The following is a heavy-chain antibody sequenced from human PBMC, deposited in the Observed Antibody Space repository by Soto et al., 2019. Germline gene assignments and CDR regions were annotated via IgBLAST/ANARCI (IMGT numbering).Heavy chain of an antibody. D-gene: IGHD5-12*01. V-gene: IGHV1-69*01. CDR1: GGSFSSFG. CDR3: AREGSGYNL. CDR2: IIPVFGRP. J-gene: IGHJ1*01. Sequence: PRPQVKVSCKASGGSFSSFGISWVRQAPGQGLEWMGGIIPVFGRPNYAQRFRGRLTITADESTNTVYLELIDLRSEDTAVYYCAREGSGYNLWGQGTQVTVS.